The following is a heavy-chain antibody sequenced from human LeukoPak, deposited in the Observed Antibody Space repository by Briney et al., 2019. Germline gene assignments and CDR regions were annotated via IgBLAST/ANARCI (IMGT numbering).Heavy chain of an antibody. V-gene: IGHV3-23*01. Sequence: GGSLRLSCAASGFTFSSYDMSWVRQAPGKGLEWVSAISGSGGSTYYADSVKGRFTISRDNSKNRLYLQMNSLRAEDTAVYYCAKDEALVVPAAMSYWGQGTLVTVSS. CDR3: AKDEALVVPAAMSY. D-gene: IGHD2-2*01. CDR1: GFTFSSYD. J-gene: IGHJ4*02. CDR2: ISGSGGST.